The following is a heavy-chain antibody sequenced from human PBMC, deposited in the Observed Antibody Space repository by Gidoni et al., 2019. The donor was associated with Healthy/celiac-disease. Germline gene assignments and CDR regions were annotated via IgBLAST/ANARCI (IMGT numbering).Heavy chain of an antibody. V-gene: IGHV3-30*18. J-gene: IGHJ4*02. D-gene: IGHD3-3*01. CDR2: ISYDGSNK. Sequence: QVQLVESGGGVVQPVRSLRLSCAASGFPFSSYGMQWVRQAQGKGLEWVEVISYDGSNKYYADSVKGRLTISRDNSKNTLYLQMNSLGAEDTAVYYCAKDTYDFWSGYLFDYWGQGTLVTVSS. CDR3: AKDTYDFWSGYLFDY. CDR1: GFPFSSYG.